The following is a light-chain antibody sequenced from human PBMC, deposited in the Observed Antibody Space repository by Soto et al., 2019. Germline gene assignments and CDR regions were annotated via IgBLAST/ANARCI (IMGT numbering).Light chain of an antibody. CDR3: SSYTISSTPVV. J-gene: IGLJ2*01. V-gene: IGLV2-14*01. CDR1: SSDVGGYNY. Sequence: QSALAQPASVSGSPGQSITISCTGTSSDVGGYNYVSWYQQHPGKAPKLMIYDVSNRPSGVSNRFSGSKSGNTASLTISGLQAEDEADYYCSSYTISSTPVVFGGGTQRTV. CDR2: DVS.